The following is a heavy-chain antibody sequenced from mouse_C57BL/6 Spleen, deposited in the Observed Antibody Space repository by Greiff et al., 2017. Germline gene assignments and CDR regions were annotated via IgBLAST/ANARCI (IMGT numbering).Heavy chain of an antibody. CDR3: TREGYYGNYVRYFDY. V-gene: IGHV5-9-1*02. Sequence: EVKVVESGEGLVKPGGSLKLSCAASGFTFSSYAMSWVRQTPEKRLEWVAYISSGGDYIYYADTVKGRFTISRDTARNTLYLQMSSLKAEDTAMYYCTREGYYGNYVRYFDYWGQGTTLTVSS. CDR1: GFTFSSYA. D-gene: IGHD2-1*01. CDR2: ISSGGDYI. J-gene: IGHJ2*01.